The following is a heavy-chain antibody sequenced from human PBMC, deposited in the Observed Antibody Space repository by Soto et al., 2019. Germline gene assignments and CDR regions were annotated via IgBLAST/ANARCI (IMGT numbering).Heavy chain of an antibody. CDR2: FDREDGET. D-gene: IGHD1-26*01. CDR3: AHGEGIVKSIVYFDS. Sequence: ASVKVSCKVSGYFLTALSIHWGRQSPGKGLEWMGGFDREDGETIYAQKFQGRVTMTEDTSTDSAYMELSSLTSEDTAIYYCAHGEGIVKSIVYFDSWGQGTLVTVSS. CDR1: GYFLTALS. J-gene: IGHJ4*02. V-gene: IGHV1-24*01.